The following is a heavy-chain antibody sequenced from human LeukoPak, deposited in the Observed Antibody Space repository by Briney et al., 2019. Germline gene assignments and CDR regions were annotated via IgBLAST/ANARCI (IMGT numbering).Heavy chain of an antibody. CDR3: AKDRGNYYDSSGYSGYFDY. D-gene: IGHD3-22*01. J-gene: IGHJ4*02. V-gene: IGHV3-30*02. CDR2: IRYDGSNK. Sequence: TGGSLRLSCAASGFTFSSYGMHWVRQAPGKGLEWVAFIRYDGSNKYYADSVKGRFTISRDNSKNTMYLQMNSLRAEDTAVYYCAKDRGNYYDSSGYSGYFDYWGQGTLVTVSS. CDR1: GFTFSSYG.